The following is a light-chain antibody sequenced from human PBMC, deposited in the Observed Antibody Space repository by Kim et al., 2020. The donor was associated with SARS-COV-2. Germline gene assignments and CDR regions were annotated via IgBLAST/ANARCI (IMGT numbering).Light chain of an antibody. CDR1: QSVSNN. Sequence: SPGERVTLSCRASQSVSNNLAWYQQKPGQAPRLLIYRASTRATGIPARFSGSWSGTEFTLDISSLQSEDFAVYYCQQYDNWPPVTFGGGTKVDIK. V-gene: IGKV3-15*01. CDR3: QQYDNWPPVT. J-gene: IGKJ4*01. CDR2: RAS.